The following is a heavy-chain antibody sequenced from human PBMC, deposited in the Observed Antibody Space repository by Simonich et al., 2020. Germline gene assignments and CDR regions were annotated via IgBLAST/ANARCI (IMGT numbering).Heavy chain of an antibody. CDR3: AREGLLLDAFDI. J-gene: IGHJ3*02. D-gene: IGHD2-15*01. CDR1: GFTFSSYA. V-gene: IGHV3-30*07. CDR2: KSYDESNK. Sequence: QVQLVESGGGVVQPGRSLRLSCAASGFTFSSYAMHWVRQAPGTGLEGVACKSYDESNKYYADSVKGRFTISRDNSKNTLYLQMNSLRAEDTAVYYCAREGLLLDAFDIWGQGTMVTVSS.